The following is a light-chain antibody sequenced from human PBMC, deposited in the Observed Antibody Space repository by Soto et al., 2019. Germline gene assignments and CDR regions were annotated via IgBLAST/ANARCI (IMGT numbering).Light chain of an antibody. V-gene: IGLV1-51*01. CDR1: SSNIGNKF. CDR2: GNN. Sequence: QSVLTQPPSVSAAPGQKVTSSCSGSSSNIGNKFVTWYQQLPGTAPKLLIYGNNKRPSGIPDRFSGSQSGTSATLGITGLQTGDEAVYYCGSWDSSLSYVFGTGTKVTVL. J-gene: IGLJ1*01. CDR3: GSWDSSLSYV.